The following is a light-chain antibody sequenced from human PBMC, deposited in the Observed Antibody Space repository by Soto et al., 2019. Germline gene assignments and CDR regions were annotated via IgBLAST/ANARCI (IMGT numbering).Light chain of an antibody. CDR2: DAS. J-gene: IGKJ1*01. CDR3: QQYNSYSGT. Sequence: DIQMTQSPSTLSATVGDRVTITCRASQSISSWLAWYQQKPGKAPKLLIYDASSLESGVPSRFSGSGSGTEFTLTISSLQPDDFATYYCQQYNSYSGTFGQGTKV. CDR1: QSISSW. V-gene: IGKV1-5*01.